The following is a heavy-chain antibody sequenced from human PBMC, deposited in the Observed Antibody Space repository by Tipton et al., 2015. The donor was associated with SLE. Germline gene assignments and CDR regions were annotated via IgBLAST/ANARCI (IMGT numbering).Heavy chain of an antibody. CDR3: ARAPMYGSSDALDI. V-gene: IGHV3-7*01. D-gene: IGHD3-10*01. J-gene: IGHJ3*02. Sequence: SLRLSCAASGFTFRSYWMSWVRQAPGKGLEWVANIKQDGSEEYYGDSVKGRFTISRDNAKNSLYVQMNSLRAEDTAVYYCARAPMYGSSDALDIWGQGTMVTVSS. CDR1: GFTFRSYW. CDR2: IKQDGSEE.